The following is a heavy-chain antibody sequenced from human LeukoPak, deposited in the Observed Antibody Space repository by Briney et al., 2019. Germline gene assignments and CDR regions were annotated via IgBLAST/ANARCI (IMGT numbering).Heavy chain of an antibody. D-gene: IGHD6-13*01. J-gene: IGHJ4*02. CDR2: IYYSGST. CDR1: GGSLSSYF. V-gene: IGHV4-59*01. Sequence: PSETLSLTCTVSGGSLSSYFWSWIRQPPGKGLEWIAYIYYSGSTNCNPSLKSRVTISVDTSKNQFSLKLSSVTAADTAVYCCARQPSSWFTSFDSWGQGTLVTVSS. CDR3: ARQPSSWFTSFDS.